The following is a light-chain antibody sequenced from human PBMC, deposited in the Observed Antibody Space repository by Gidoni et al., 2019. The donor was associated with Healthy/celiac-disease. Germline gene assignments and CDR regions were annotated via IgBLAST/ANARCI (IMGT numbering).Light chain of an antibody. CDR2: DAS. V-gene: IGKV1D-13*01. J-gene: IGKJ2*01. Sequence: AIQLTQSPSSLSASVGDRVTIACRAIQGISTALAWYEQKPGKAPKHLIYDASSLESGVPSRFRRNGCGTDFTLHISSLQPGDFATYYCPQFNNYPRTFGQGTKLEIK. CDR1: QGISTA. CDR3: PQFNNYPRT.